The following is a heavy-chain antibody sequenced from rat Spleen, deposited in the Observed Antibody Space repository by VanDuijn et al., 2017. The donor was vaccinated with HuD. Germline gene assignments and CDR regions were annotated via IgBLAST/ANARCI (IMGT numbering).Heavy chain of an antibody. CDR3: TRHDYSGVITNWFAY. CDR1: GFTFSDYG. J-gene: IGHJ3*01. V-gene: IGHV5-29*01. Sequence: EVQLVESGGGLVQPGRSLKLSCAASGFTFSDYGVAWVRQAPKKVLEWVATIIYDGSRTYYRDSVRGRFSISSDNAKTTLYLQMDSLRSEDAATYYCTRHDYSGVITNWFAYWGQGTLVTVSS. D-gene: IGHD4-4*01. CDR2: IIYDGSRT.